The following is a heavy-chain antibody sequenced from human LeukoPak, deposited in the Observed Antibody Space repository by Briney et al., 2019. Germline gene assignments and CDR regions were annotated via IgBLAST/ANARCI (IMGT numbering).Heavy chain of an antibody. CDR1: GGSISSSSYY. D-gene: IGHD2-15*01. CDR3: ARQADCSGGSCYAYYYYYGMDV. Sequence: SETLSLTCTVSGGSISSSSYYWGWIRQPPGKGLEWIGSIYYSGSTYYNPSLKSRVTISVDTSKNQFSLKLSSVTAADTAVYYCARQADCSGGSCYAYYYYYGMDVWGQGTTVTVSS. J-gene: IGHJ6*02. CDR2: IYYSGST. V-gene: IGHV4-39*01.